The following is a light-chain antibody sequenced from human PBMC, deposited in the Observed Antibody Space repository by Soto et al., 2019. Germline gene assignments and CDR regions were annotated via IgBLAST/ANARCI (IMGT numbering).Light chain of an antibody. CDR1: QSVLYSSNNKNY. CDR2: WAS. V-gene: IGKV4-1*01. J-gene: IGKJ1*01. CDR3: QQYYSIPRT. Sequence: DIVMTQSPDSLAVSLGERATINCKSSQSVLYSSNNKNYLAWYQQKPGQPPNLLIYWASTRESGVPDLFSGSGSGTDFTLTISSLQAEDVAVYYCQQYYSIPRTFGQGTKVEIQ.